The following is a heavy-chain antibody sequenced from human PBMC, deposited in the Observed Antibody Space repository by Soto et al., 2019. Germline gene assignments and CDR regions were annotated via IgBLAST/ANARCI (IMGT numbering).Heavy chain of an antibody. Sequence: DVQLWESGGGLVQPGGSLRLSCAASGFSFGSYALSWVRQAPGKGLEWVSTISGSGSSTYYADSVKGRFTVARDNVKKTLHLQLNSVTAEDAAVYYCAKRGPGSDYYYGLDVWGQGTTVTVSS. V-gene: IGHV3-23*01. D-gene: IGHD2-15*01. CDR3: AKRGPGSDYYYGLDV. CDR2: ISGSGSST. CDR1: GFSFGSYA. J-gene: IGHJ6*02.